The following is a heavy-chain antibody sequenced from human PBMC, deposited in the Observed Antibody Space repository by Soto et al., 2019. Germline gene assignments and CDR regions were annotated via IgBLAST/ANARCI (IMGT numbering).Heavy chain of an antibody. Sequence: EVQLVESGGGLVEPGGSLRVSCVASGVTVINALMNWVRQAPGQGLEWVGRIKRQTDGGTTAYAAPVKGRFTISRDDSQNTLYRQSNCLATDDNAVYYGPTRGLLYASAGRDVWGQGTTVTVYS. V-gene: IGHV3-15*07. J-gene: IGHJ6*02. CDR1: GVTVINAL. D-gene: IGHD3-16*01. CDR3: PTRGLLYASAGRDV. CDR2: IKRQTDGGTT.